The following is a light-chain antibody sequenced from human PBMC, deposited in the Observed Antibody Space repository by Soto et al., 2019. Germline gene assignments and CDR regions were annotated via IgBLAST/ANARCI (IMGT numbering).Light chain of an antibody. CDR1: SSDVGSYHL. CDR2: EGS. V-gene: IGLV2-23*01. Sequence: QSALTQPASVSGSPGQSITISCTGTSSDVGSYHLVSWYQQHPGKAPKLMIYEGSKRPSGASNRFSGSKSVNTASLTISGLQAEDEADYYCCSYAGSSTRYVVGTGTKVTVL. J-gene: IGLJ1*01. CDR3: CSYAGSSTRYV.